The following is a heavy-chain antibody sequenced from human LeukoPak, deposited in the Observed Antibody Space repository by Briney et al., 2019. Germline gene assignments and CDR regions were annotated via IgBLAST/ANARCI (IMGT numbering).Heavy chain of an antibody. D-gene: IGHD5-18*01. CDR1: GITLRSYP. CDR3: ATSYTYVISDYFDY. Sequence: GGSLRLSCAGSGITLRSYPMSWVRQAPGKGLEWVSGISGSGDGANTYYADSVKGRFTVSRDNSKNTLSLQMNSLRAEDTAFYYCATSYTYVISDYFDYWGQGTLVTVSS. CDR2: ISGSGDGANT. V-gene: IGHV3-23*01. J-gene: IGHJ4*02.